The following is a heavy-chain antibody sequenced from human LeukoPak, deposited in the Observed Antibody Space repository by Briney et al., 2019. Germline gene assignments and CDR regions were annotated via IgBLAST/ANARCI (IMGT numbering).Heavy chain of an antibody. CDR2: INHSGST. CDR1: GGSFSGYY. D-gene: IGHD3-10*01. J-gene: IGHJ6*02. CDR3: ARGRYYGSGSYYYYYGMDV. Sequence: SETLSLTCAVYGGSFSGYYWSWIRQPPGKGLEWIGEINHSGSTNYNPSLKSRDTISVDTSKNQFSLKLSSVTAADTAVYYCARGRYYGSGSYYYYYGMDVCGQGTTVTVSS. V-gene: IGHV4-34*01.